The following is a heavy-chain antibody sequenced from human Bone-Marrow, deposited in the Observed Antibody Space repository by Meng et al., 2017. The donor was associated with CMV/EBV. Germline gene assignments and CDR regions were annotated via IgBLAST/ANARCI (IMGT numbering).Heavy chain of an antibody. Sequence: YRFINYWIGWVRQMPGKGLEWVGIIYPGDSDTRYSPSFQGQVTISADKSISTAYLHWSSLKASDTAMYYCTRGGVAGTGRDYFDYWGQGTLVTVSS. CDR2: IYPGDSDT. CDR1: YRFINYW. V-gene: IGHV5-51*01. J-gene: IGHJ4*02. CDR3: TRGGVAGTGRDYFDY. D-gene: IGHD6-19*01.